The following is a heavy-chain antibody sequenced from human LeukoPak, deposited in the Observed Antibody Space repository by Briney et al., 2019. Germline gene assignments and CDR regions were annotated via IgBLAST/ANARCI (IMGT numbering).Heavy chain of an antibody. CDR2: ISGSGGST. V-gene: IGHV3-23*01. D-gene: IGHD2/OR15-2a*01. CDR1: GFTFSTYA. Sequence: PGGSLRPSCAASGFTFSTYAMSWVRQAPGKGLEWVSSISGSGGSTYYADSVKGRFTISRDSSENTLYLQMNSLRAEDTAVYYCAKDLSRSTSSSTYFDYWGQGTLVTVSS. J-gene: IGHJ4*02. CDR3: AKDLSRSTSSSTYFDY.